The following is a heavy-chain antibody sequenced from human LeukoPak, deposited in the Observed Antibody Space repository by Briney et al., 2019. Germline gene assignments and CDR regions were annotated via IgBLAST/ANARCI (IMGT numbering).Heavy chain of an antibody. CDR2: INPNSGGT. J-gene: IGHJ4*02. V-gene: IGHV1-2*02. Sequence: ASVKVSCKASGYTFTGYYMHWVRQAPGQGLEWMGWINPNSGGTNYAQKFQGRVTMTRDTSISTAYMELSRLRSDDTAVYYCARGDIVVVPAAGFDYWGQGTLVTVSS. CDR3: ARGDIVVVPAAGFDY. CDR1: GYTFTGYY. D-gene: IGHD2-2*01.